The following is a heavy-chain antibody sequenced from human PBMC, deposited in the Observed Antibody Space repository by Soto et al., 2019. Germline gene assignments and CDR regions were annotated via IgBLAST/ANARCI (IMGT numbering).Heavy chain of an antibody. CDR2: ISSRSSYI. CDR3: TRDLAAATSYGMDV. D-gene: IGHD6-13*01. CDR1: GFTFSPYT. J-gene: IGHJ6*02. Sequence: EVQLVESGGGLVKPWGSLRLSCAASGFTFSPYTMNWVRQAPGKGLEWVSSISSRSSYIYYADSVKGRFTISRDNAKNSLYLLINSLRAEDTAVYYCTRDLAAATSYGMDVWGQGTTVTVSS. V-gene: IGHV3-21*01.